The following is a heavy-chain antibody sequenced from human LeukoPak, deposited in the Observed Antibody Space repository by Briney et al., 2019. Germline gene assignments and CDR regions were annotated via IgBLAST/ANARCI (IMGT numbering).Heavy chain of an antibody. J-gene: IGHJ4*02. CDR1: GYTVTGYY. D-gene: IGHD3-10*01. V-gene: IGHV1-2*02. CDR2: INPNSGGT. Sequence: ASVKVSCKASGYTVTGYYMHWVRQAPGQGLEWMGWINPNSGGTNYAQKFQGRLTMTRDKSISTAYMELSRLRSDDTAVYDCARDRGITMVRGVINYFDYWGQGTLVTVSS. CDR3: ARDRGITMVRGVINYFDY.